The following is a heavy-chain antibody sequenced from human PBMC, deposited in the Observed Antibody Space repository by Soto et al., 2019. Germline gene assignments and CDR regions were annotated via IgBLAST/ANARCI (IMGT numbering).Heavy chain of an antibody. CDR3: AGEIDGYYGMDV. Sequence: QVQLVQSGAEVKKPGSSVKVSCKASGGTFSTDSISWVRQAPGQGLEWMGGIIPMFGTANNAQKFQGRVTITADESTSTAYMELSSLRSEDTAGYFCAGEIDGYYGMDVWGQGTTVTVAS. J-gene: IGHJ6*02. V-gene: IGHV1-69*12. CDR1: GGTFSTDS. CDR2: IIPMFGTA.